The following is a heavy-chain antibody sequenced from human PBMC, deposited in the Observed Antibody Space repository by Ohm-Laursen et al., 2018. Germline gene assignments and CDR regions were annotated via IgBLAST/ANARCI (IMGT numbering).Heavy chain of an antibody. CDR3: ARSFDTYYFDL. CDR1: GGSFSGYY. V-gene: IGHV4-34*01. J-gene: IGHJ4*02. Sequence: SETLSLTCAVYGGSFSGYYWNWIRQPPGKGLEWIGKINHSRSTKYNSSFKSRVTISVDTSKNQFSLKVNSVTAADTAVYYCARSFDTYYFDLWGQGTLVTVSS. CDR2: INHSRST.